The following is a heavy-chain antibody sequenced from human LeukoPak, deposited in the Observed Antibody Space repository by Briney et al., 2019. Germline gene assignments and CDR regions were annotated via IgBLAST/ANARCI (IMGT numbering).Heavy chain of an antibody. D-gene: IGHD3-22*01. CDR1: GYTFTSYG. CDR2: ISAYNGNT. J-gene: IGHJ3*02. V-gene: IGHV1-18*01. Sequence: ASVKVSCKASGYTFTSYGISWVRQAPGQGLEWMGWISAYNGNTNYAQKLQGRVTMTTDTSTSTAYMELRSLRSDDTAVYYCASSYYDSSADRPGAFDIWGQGTMVTVSS. CDR3: ASSYYDSSADRPGAFDI.